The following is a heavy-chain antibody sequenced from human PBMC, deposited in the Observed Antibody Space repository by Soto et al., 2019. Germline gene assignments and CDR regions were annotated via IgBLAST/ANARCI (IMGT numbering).Heavy chain of an antibody. Sequence: EVQLVESGGGLVKPGGSLRLSCAASGFTFSTYSMNWVRQAPGKVLEWVSSISSSVSYIYYGDSVKGRFTISRDNAKNSQYLQMNSLRAEDTAVYYCAREQGIGCSGGSCPFDCWGQGTLVTVSS. D-gene: IGHD2-15*01. CDR3: AREQGIGCSGGSCPFDC. CDR2: ISSSVSYI. CDR1: GFTFSTYS. J-gene: IGHJ4*02. V-gene: IGHV3-21*01.